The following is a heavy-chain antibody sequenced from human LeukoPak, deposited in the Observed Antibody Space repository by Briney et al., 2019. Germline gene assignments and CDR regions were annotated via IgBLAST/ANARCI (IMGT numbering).Heavy chain of an antibody. V-gene: IGHV1-8*01. Sequence: ASVKVSCKASGYTFTSYDINCVRQATGQGLEWMGWMNPNSGNTGYAQKFQGRVTMTRNTSISTAYMELSSLRSEDTAVYYCARDSYTSVAGGYGMDVWGQGTTVTVSS. CDR3: ARDSYTSVAGGYGMDV. CDR2: MNPNSGNT. J-gene: IGHJ6*02. D-gene: IGHD6-19*01. CDR1: GYTFTSYD.